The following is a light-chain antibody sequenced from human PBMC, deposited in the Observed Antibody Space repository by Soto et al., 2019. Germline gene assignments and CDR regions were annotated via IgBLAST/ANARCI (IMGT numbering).Light chain of an antibody. CDR2: DAS. Sequence: VMTQSPATLSVSPGEGATLSCRASQSINRNLAWYQQKPGLAPRLLIFDASTRATGVPARFHATGSGTEFTLTISGLQSEDSALYYCHQYNDWPSGAFGRGTKVEI. V-gene: IGKV3-15*01. CDR1: QSINRN. J-gene: IGKJ1*01. CDR3: HQYNDWPSGA.